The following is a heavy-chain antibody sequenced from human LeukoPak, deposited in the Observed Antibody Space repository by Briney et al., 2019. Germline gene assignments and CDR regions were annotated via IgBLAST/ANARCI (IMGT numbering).Heavy chain of an antibody. CDR3: ATGGEQQLPSAGNWYFDL. J-gene: IGHJ2*01. Sequence: SGGSLRLSCGASGFTFSSCAMSWVRQAPGKGLEWVSGISGSGGTTYYADSVKGRFSISRDNSKNTLYLQMNSLRAEDTAIYYCATGGEQQLPSAGNWYFDLWGRGTLVTVSS. V-gene: IGHV3-23*01. CDR1: GFTFSSCA. D-gene: IGHD6-13*01. CDR2: ISGSGGTT.